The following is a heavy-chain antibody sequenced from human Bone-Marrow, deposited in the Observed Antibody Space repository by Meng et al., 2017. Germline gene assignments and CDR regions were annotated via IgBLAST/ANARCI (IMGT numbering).Heavy chain of an antibody. CDR3: ARVPLTYYYGSGSEDY. V-gene: IGHV1-2*06. CDR2: INPNSGGT. Sequence: ASVKVSCKASGYTFTGYYMHWVRQAPGQGLEWMGRINPNSGGTNYAQKFQGRVTMTRDTSISTAYMVLSRLRSDDTAVYYCARVPLTYYYGSGSEDYWGQGTTVTVSS. J-gene: IGHJ4*01. CDR1: GYTFTGYY. D-gene: IGHD3-10*01.